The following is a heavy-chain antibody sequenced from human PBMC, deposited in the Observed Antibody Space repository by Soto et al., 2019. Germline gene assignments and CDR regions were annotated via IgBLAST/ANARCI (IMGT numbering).Heavy chain of an antibody. V-gene: IGHV4-39*01. Sequence: SETLSLTCTVSGGSISSSSYYWGWIRQPPGKGLEWIGRIYYSGSTHCNPFLKSRVTISVDTSKNQFSLKLSSVTAADTAVYYCARGSRTSTEKRHAFDISGQGTMLTVSS. CDR3: ARGSRTSTEKRHAFDI. CDR2: IYYSGST. J-gene: IGHJ3*02. CDR1: GGSISSSSYY. D-gene: IGHD4-17*01.